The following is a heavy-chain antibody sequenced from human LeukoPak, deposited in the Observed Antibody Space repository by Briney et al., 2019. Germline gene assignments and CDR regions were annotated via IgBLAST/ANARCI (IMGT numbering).Heavy chain of an antibody. CDR1: GFTFSSYT. D-gene: IGHD3-10*01. Sequence: GGSLRLSCAASGFTFSSYTMHWVRQAPGKGLEWVALISYDGSNKYYADSVKGRFTISRDNSKNTLYLQMNSLRAEDTAVYYCAKDGGLLWFGELLHYFDYWGQGTLVTVSS. CDR2: ISYDGSNK. V-gene: IGHV3-30*04. J-gene: IGHJ4*02. CDR3: AKDGGLLWFGELLHYFDY.